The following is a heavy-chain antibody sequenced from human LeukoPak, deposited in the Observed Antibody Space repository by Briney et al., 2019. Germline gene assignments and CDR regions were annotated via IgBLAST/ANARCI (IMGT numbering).Heavy chain of an antibody. CDR3: AKEGRIAAAGREGYYYYGMDV. V-gene: IGHV3-23*01. CDR1: GFTYSNYD. CDR2: ISGSGGST. Sequence: PGGSLRLSCAASGFTYSNYDMHWVRQAPGKGLEWVSAISGSGGSTYYADSVKGRFTISRDNSKNTLYLQMNSLRAEDTAVYYCAKEGRIAAAGREGYYYYGMDVWGQGTTVTVSS. D-gene: IGHD6-13*01. J-gene: IGHJ6*02.